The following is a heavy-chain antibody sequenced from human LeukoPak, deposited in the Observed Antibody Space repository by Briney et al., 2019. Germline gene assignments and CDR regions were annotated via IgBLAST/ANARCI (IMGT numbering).Heavy chain of an antibody. J-gene: IGHJ4*02. CDR2: ISYDGSNK. D-gene: IGHD1-14*01. CDR3: APNLLDY. Sequence: GGSLRLSCVASGFTFSNYGMHWVRQAPGKGLEWVAVISYDGSNKYYADSVKGRFTISRDNSKNTLYLQMNSLRAEDTAVYYCAPNLLDYWGQGTLLTVSS. V-gene: IGHV3-30*03. CDR1: GFTFSNYG.